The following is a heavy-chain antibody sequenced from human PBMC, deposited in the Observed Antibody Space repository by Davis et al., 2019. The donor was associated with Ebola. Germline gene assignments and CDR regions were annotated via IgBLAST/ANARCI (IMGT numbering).Heavy chain of an antibody. D-gene: IGHD4-17*01. V-gene: IGHV3-21*01. J-gene: IGHJ4*02. CDR2: ISSSSSYI. CDR3: ARSYGDYPWYFDY. CDR1: GFTFSSYS. Sequence: GESLKISCAASGFTFSSYSMNWVRQAPGKGLEWVSSISSSSSYIYYADSVKGRFTISRDNAKNSLYLQMNSLRAEDTAVYYCARSYGDYPWYFDYWGQGTLVTVSS.